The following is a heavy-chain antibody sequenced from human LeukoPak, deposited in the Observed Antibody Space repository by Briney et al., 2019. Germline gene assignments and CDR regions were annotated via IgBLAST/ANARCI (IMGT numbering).Heavy chain of an antibody. CDR3: TRGHGGMDV. V-gene: IGHV3-21*01. CDR1: EFTFSNYN. CDR2: ISSSSSYM. J-gene: IGHJ6*02. Sequence: WGSLRLSCAASEFTFSNYNMNCVRQAPGRGLEWVSSISSSSSYMYYADSVEGRFTISRDNSENRLYLQINSLRAEDTAVYYCTRGHGGMDVWGQGTTVTVSS.